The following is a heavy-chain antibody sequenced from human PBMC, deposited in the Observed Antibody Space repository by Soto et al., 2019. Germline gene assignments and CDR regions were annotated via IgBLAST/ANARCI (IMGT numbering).Heavy chain of an antibody. CDR2: SSYSGST. D-gene: IGHD2-8*01. J-gene: IGHJ5*02. CDR3: ARQKNGLEFSNYFDP. V-gene: IGHV4-61*01. CDR1: GDSVSRGTYY. Sequence: QVQLQESGPGLVKPSETLSLTCSVSGDSVSRGTYYWSWIRQSPERGLEWIAYSSYSGSTSYNPSFKSRATISVDTSKNQFSLRLRSLTAEDTAVYYCARQKNGLEFSNYFDPWGPGTLVTVSS.